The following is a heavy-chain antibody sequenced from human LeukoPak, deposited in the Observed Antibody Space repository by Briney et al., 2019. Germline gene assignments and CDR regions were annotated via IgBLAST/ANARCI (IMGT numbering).Heavy chain of an antibody. V-gene: IGHV3-30-3*01. Sequence: QPGGSLRLSCVASGISFSNYAMHWVRQAPGKGLEWVGVISDDGTKKYYGDSEKGRFTISRDNSKNTLFLQMNSLRAEDTAVYYCARDNYYGSGSYNYYGTDVCGQGTTVTVTS. CDR2: ISDDGTKK. CDR1: GISFSNYA. J-gene: IGHJ6*02. CDR3: ARDNYYGSGSYNYYGTDV. D-gene: IGHD3-10*01.